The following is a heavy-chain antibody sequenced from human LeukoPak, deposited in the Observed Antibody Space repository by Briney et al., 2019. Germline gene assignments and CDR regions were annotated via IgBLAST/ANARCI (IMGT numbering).Heavy chain of an antibody. CDR2: ISAYNGNT. CDR3: ARTYCSGGSCYSFDY. Sequence: ASVRVSCKASGYTFSSYGISWVRQAPGQGLEWMGWISAYNGNTNYAQKLQGRVTMTTVTSTSTAYMELRSLRSDDTAVYYCARTYCSGGSCYSFDYWGQGTLVTVSS. D-gene: IGHD2-15*01. J-gene: IGHJ4*02. CDR1: GYTFSSYG. V-gene: IGHV1-18*01.